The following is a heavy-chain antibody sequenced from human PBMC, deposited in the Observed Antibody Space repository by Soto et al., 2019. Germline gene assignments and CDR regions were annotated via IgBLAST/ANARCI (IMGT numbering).Heavy chain of an antibody. CDR3: TKKLRACYDIWSGHEAGSYFNY. V-gene: IGHV3-23*01. Sequence: PGGSLRSSFAASGFTLSTYAMTWVRQAPGKVLELVSTISGTGDSTTYADSVKGRFTISRDNSKNTLSLQMNSLRAEDTAVSYWTKKLRACYDIWSGHEAGSYFNYWGQGTRVTVS. CDR1: GFTLSTYA. CDR2: ISGTGDST. J-gene: IGHJ4*02. D-gene: IGHD3-3*01.